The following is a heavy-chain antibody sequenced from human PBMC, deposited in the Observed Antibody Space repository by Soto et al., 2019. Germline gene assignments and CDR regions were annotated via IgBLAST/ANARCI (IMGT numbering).Heavy chain of an antibody. D-gene: IGHD1-26*01. CDR3: AREGDASYSFDY. J-gene: IGHJ4*02. CDR2: IIPVPGTA. V-gene: IGHV1-69*08. Sequence: QVQLVSSGAEVKKPGSSVKVSCKASGYSFRRYTISWVRQAPGQGLEWLGRIIPVPGTANYAQKFQGRVTITADKSTGTAYLEVSSLTSQDTAVYYCAREGDASYSFDYGGQGTLVTVSS. CDR1: GYSFRRYT.